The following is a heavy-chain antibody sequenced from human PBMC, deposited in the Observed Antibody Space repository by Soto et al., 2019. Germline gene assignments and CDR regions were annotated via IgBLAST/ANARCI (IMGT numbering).Heavy chain of an antibody. J-gene: IGHJ4*02. CDR1: GIKFSSYG. CDR2: IWYDGSKK. Sequence: QVHLVESGGGVVQSGGSLRLSCAASGIKFSSYGMHWVRQAPGKGLEWVAVIWYDGSKKYYVDSVKGRFTISRDNSNNTLYLQMNSLRAEDTAVYYCARVGGGSGNFDYWGQGTLVTVSS. D-gene: IGHD3-10*01. CDR3: ARVGGGSGNFDY. V-gene: IGHV3-33*01.